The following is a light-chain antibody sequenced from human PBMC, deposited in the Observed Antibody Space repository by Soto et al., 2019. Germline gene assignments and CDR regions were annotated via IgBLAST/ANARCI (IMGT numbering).Light chain of an antibody. CDR3: HQYNSWPYT. J-gene: IGKJ2*01. CDR1: QSVSSN. Sequence: EIVMTQSPATLSVFPGERATLSCRASQSVSSNLVWYQQKPGQAPKLLIYNTFTRATGIPVRFSGSGSGTEFNLTISSLQSEDLAGYYCHQYNSWPYTFGQGTKLEI. CDR2: NTF. V-gene: IGKV3-15*01.